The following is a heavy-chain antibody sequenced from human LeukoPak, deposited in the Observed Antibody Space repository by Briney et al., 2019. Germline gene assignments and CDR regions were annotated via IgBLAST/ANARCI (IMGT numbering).Heavy chain of an antibody. D-gene: IGHD5-24*01. CDR3: ATFRDGFDS. CDR1: GYTFTSYD. Sequence: ASVKVSCXASGYTFTSYDINWVRLANGQGLEYMGWMTPNSGNTGYAQKFQGRVTITRDISINTAYMELSSLTSEDTAVYYCATFRDGFDSWGQGTLVTVSS. CDR2: MTPNSGNT. J-gene: IGHJ5*01. V-gene: IGHV1-8*03.